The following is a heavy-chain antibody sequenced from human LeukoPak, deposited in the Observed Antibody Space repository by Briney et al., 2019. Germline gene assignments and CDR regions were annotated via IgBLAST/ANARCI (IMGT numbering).Heavy chain of an antibody. CDR3: ARDFEGYFDWLLRGYYYYGMDV. Sequence: GGSLSLSCAASGFTFSSYGMHWVGQAPGKGLEWVAVIGYDGSNKYYADSVKGRFTISRDNSKNTLYLQMNSLRAEDTAVYYCARDFEGYFDWLLRGYYYYGMDVWGQGTTVTVSS. D-gene: IGHD3-9*01. CDR2: IGYDGSNK. J-gene: IGHJ6*02. CDR1: GFTFSSYG. V-gene: IGHV3-33*01.